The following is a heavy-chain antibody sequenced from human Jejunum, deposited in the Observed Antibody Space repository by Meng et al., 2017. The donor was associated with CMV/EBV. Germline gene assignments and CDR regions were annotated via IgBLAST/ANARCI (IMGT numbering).Heavy chain of an antibody. Sequence: VSGASIRRHSWGWIRQPPGKGLEWMGYVYSSGSATYSPSLKSRVTISVDMSKNQVSLNLRAVTAADTAMYFCARGLGHASNNSHDYWGQGTLVTVSS. CDR3: ARGLGHASNNSHDY. D-gene: IGHD1-1*01. CDR2: VYSSGSA. J-gene: IGHJ4*02. V-gene: IGHV4-59*11. CDR1: GASIRRHS.